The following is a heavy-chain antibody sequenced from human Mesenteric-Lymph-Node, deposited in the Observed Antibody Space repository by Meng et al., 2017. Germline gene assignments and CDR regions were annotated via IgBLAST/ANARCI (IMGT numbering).Heavy chain of an antibody. CDR1: GFTFSSYE. J-gene: IGHJ4*02. CDR2: ISSSGSTI. D-gene: IGHD1-26*01. Sequence: GESLKISCAASGFTFSSYEMNWVRQAPGKGLEWVSYISSSGSTIYYADSVKGRFTISRDNAKNSLYLQMNSLRAEDTAVYYCARVGMGATKYYFDYWGQGTLVTVSS. V-gene: IGHV3-48*03. CDR3: ARVGMGATKYYFDY.